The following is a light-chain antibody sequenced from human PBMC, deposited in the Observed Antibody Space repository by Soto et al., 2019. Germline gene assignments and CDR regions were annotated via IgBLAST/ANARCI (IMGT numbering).Light chain of an antibody. V-gene: IGKV1-5*03. Sequence: DIQLTQSPSSVSASVGDRITIACRASQNISSWLAWYQHKPGRAPKFLLYKASRLESGVPSRFGGSGSGREFTLTISSVQPDDFATYYCQHYDTYPYSFGPGT. CDR2: KAS. CDR3: QHYDTYPYS. CDR1: QNISSW. J-gene: IGKJ2*03.